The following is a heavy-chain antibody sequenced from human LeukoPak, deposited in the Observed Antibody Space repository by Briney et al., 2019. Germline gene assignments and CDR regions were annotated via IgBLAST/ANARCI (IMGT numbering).Heavy chain of an antibody. D-gene: IGHD3-9*01. V-gene: IGHV4-39*07. J-gene: IGHJ4*02. CDR3: ARDKIPNYYDILTGTRL. CDR1: GFTFSTSDM. Sequence: PGGSLRLSCAASGFTFSTSDMNWIRQPPGKGLEWIGSIYYSGSTYYNPSLKSRVTISVDTSKNQFSLKLSSVTAADTAVYYCARDKIPNYYDILTGTRLWGQGTLVTVSS. CDR2: IYYSGST.